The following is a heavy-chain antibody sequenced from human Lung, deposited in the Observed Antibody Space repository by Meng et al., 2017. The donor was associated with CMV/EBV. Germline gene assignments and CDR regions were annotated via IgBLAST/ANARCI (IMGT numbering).Heavy chain of an antibody. Sequence: SLKISXAASGFTFSSYAMSWVRQAPGKGLEWVSAISGSGGSTYYADSVKGRFTISRDNSKNTLYLQMNSLRAEDTAVYYCAKVVVPAAMRNWFDPWGQGTLVTVSS. CDR1: GFTFSSYA. V-gene: IGHV3-23*01. D-gene: IGHD2-2*01. CDR2: ISGSGGST. CDR3: AKVVVPAAMRNWFDP. J-gene: IGHJ5*02.